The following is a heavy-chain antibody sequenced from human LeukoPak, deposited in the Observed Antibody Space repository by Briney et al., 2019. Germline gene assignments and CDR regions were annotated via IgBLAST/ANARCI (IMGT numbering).Heavy chain of an antibody. CDR3: VVLRYFDWLSGWFDP. D-gene: IGHD3-9*01. CDR1: GYTFTSYD. CDR2: MNPNSGNT. Sequence: ASVKVSCKASGYTFTSYDINWVRQATGQGLEWMGWMNPNSGNTGYAQKFQGRVTMTRNTSISTAYMELSSLRSEDTAVYYCVVLRYFDWLSGWFDPWGQGTLVTVSS. J-gene: IGHJ5*02. V-gene: IGHV1-8*01.